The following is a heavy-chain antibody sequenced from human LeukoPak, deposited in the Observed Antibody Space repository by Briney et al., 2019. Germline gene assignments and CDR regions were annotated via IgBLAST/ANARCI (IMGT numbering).Heavy chain of an antibody. D-gene: IGHD3-16*01. J-gene: IGHJ5*02. CDR3: ARDPLGENWFDP. Sequence: ASVKVSCKASGYTFTSYYMHWVRQAPGQGLGWMGIINPSGGSTSYAQKFQGRVTMTRDTSTSTVYMELSSLRSEDTAVYYCARDPLGENWFDPWGQGTLVTVSS. CDR1: GYTFTSYY. CDR2: INPSGGST. V-gene: IGHV1-46*01.